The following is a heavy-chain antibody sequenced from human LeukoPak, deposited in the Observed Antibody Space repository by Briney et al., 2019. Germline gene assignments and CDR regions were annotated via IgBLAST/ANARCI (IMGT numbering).Heavy chain of an antibody. Sequence: TGGSLRLSCAASAFTVSSRYMSWVRQAPGKELEWVSVIYTDGSSYYADSVKGRFTLSRDISKDTLYLQMNNLRAEDTAVYYCASTAVQNNWFDPWGQGTLVTVSS. CDR1: AFTVSSRY. J-gene: IGHJ5*02. CDR2: IYTDGSS. CDR3: ASTAVQNNWFDP. V-gene: IGHV3-66*01.